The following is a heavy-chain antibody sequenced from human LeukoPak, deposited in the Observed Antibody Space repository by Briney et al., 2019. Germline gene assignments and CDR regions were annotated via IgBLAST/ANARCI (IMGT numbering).Heavy chain of an antibody. J-gene: IGHJ4*02. V-gene: IGHV3-23*01. CDR3: AKDPDLRSGSYNY. CDR2: ISGSGGST. D-gene: IGHD1-26*01. CDR1: GFTFSGYA. Sequence: GGSLRLSCAASGFTFSGYAMSWVRQAPGKGLEWVSAISGSGGSTYYADSVKGRFTISRYNSKNTLYLQMNSLRAEDTAVYYCAKDPDLRSGSYNYWGQGTLVTVSS.